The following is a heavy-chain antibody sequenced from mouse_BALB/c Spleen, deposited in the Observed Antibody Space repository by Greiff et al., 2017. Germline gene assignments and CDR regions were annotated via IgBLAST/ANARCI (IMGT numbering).Heavy chain of an antibody. CDR3: ARPNWDGYYFDY. Sequence: VQLQQPGAELVKPGASVKLSCKASGYTFTSYWMHWVKQRPGQGLEWIGEINPSNGRTNYNEKFKSKATLTVDKSSSTAYMQLSSLTSEDSAVYYCARPNWDGYYFDYWGQGTTLTVSS. V-gene: IGHV1S81*02. J-gene: IGHJ2*01. D-gene: IGHD4-1*02. CDR1: GYTFTSYW. CDR2: INPSNGRT.